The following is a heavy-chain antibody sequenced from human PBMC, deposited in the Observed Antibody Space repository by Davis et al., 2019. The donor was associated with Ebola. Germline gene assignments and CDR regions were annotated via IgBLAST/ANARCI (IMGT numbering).Heavy chain of an antibody. J-gene: IGHJ4*02. Sequence: GESLKISCAASGFTFSSYGMHWVRQAPGKGLEWVAVISYNGSNKYYADSVKGRFTISRDNSKNTLYLQMNSLRAEDTAVYYCARGGIAVAGYDYWGQGTPGHRLL. D-gene: IGHD6-19*01. CDR1: GFTFSSYG. CDR2: ISYNGSNK. CDR3: ARGGIAVAGYDY. V-gene: IGHV3-30*03.